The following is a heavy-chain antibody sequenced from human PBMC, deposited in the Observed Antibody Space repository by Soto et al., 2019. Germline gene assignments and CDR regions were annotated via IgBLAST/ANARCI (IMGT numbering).Heavy chain of an antibody. V-gene: IGHV3-53*04. CDR1: GFTVSSSY. D-gene: IGHD3-3*01. CDR3: ASGWRVDAFDI. CDR2: IYSGGST. J-gene: IGHJ3*02. Sequence: EVQLVESGGGLVQPGGSLRLSCAASGFTVSSSYMSWVRQAPGKGLEWVAVIYSGGSTYYADSVKGRFTIYRHNSKNTLYLQMNSLRAEDTAVYYCASGWRVDAFDIWGQGTMVTVSS.